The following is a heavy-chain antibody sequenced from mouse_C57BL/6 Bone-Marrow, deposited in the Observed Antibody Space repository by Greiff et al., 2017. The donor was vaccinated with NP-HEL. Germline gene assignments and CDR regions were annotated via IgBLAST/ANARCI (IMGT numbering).Heavy chain of an antibody. CDR2: IGPGSGST. D-gene: IGHD1-1*01. CDR1: GYTFTDYY. J-gene: IGHJ3*01. V-gene: IGHV1-77*01. CDR3: ARSLYYYGSSSSWFAY. Sequence: QVQLQQSGAELVKPGASVKISCKASGYTFTDYYINWVKQRPGQGLEWIGKIGPGSGSTYYNEKFKGKATLTADKSSSTAYMQLSSLTSEDSAVYFCARSLYYYGSSSSWFAYWGQGTLVTVSA.